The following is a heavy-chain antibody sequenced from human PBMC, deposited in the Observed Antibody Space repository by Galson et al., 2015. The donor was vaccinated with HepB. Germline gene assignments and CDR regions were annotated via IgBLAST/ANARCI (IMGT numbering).Heavy chain of an antibody. J-gene: IGHJ5*02. V-gene: IGHV4-31*03. CDR1: GGSISSGGYY. D-gene: IGHD2-2*01. Sequence: LSLTCTVSGGSISSGGYYWSWVRQHPGKGLEWIGYIYYSGSTYYNPSLKSRVTISVDTSKNRFSLKLSSVTAADTAVYYCARSPLIVVVPAAPPGWFDPWGQGTLVTVSS. CDR2: IYYSGST. CDR3: ARSPLIVVVPAAPPGWFDP.